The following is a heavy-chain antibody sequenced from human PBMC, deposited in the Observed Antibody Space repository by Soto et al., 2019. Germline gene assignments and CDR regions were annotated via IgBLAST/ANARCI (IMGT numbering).Heavy chain of an antibody. J-gene: IGHJ4*02. CDR2: ISYDGSNK. Sequence: QVQLVESGGGVVQPGRSLRLSCAASGFTFSSYTIYWVRQAPGKGLEWVAVISYDGSNKYYADSVKGRVTISRDNSKNTRFLQMNSLRAEETAVYYCARGVRSSGYYFYYWGQGTLVTVSS. D-gene: IGHD3-22*01. CDR1: GFTFSSYT. CDR3: ARGVRSSGYYFYY. V-gene: IGHV3-30-3*01.